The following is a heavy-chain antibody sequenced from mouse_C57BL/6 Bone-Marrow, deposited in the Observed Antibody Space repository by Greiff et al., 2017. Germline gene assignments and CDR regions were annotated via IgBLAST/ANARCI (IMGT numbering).Heavy chain of an antibody. CDR3: ARIAWYFDV. CDR1: GFNIKDYY. Sequence: EVKLVESGAELVKPGASVTLSCTASGFNIKDYYMHWVKQRTEQGLEWIGRIDPEDGETKYAPKFQGKATITADTSSNTAYLQLSSLTSEDTAVYYCARIAWYFDVWGTGTTVTVSS. CDR2: IDPEDGET. J-gene: IGHJ1*03. D-gene: IGHD1-1*01. V-gene: IGHV14-2*01.